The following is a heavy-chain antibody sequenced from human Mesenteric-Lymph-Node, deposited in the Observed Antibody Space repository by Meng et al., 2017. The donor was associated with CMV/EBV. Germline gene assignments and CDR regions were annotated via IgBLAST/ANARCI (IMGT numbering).Heavy chain of an antibody. J-gene: IGHJ6*02. CDR3: ARGLVAATDSYYYYYYAMDV. D-gene: IGHD6-13*01. CDR1: GYTFTDYY. CDR2: IKPNSGVT. V-gene: IGHV1-2*02. Sequence: ASVKVSCKASGYTFTDYYIHWVRQAPGQGLAWMGWIKPNSGVTYYAQNFKGRVTMTRDMSLSTAYMQLSRLISDDTAIYYCARGLVAATDSYYYYYYAMDVWGQGTTVTVSS.